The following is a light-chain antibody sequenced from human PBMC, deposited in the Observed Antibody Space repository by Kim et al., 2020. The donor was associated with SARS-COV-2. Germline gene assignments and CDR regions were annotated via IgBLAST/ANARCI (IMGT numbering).Light chain of an antibody. J-gene: IGKJ1*01. CDR1: QSISTY. Sequence: ASVGDRVTITCRASQSISTYLNWYQQKPGKAPNLLIYAASSLQSGVTSRFSGSGSGTDFTLTISSLQPEDFATYYCQQSYTTPWTFGLGTKVEIK. CDR3: QQSYTTPWT. CDR2: AAS. V-gene: IGKV1-39*01.